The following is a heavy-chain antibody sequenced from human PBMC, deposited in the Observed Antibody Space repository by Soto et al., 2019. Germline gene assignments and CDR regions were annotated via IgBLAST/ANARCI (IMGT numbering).Heavy chain of an antibody. Sequence: SETLSLTCAVSGGSLTSHYWTWIRQPPGKGLEWIGYVSHSGVTNYKPSLESRVTISVDTSKNQFSLNLRTVTAADTALFYCARGYYYDSSGVAFDIWGQGTLVTVSS. CDR2: VSHSGVT. V-gene: IGHV4-59*11. CDR1: GGSLTSHY. CDR3: ARGYYYDSSGVAFDI. J-gene: IGHJ3*02. D-gene: IGHD3-22*01.